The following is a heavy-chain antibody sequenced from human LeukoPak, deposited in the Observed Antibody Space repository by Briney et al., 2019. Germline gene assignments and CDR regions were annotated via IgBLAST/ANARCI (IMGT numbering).Heavy chain of an antibody. CDR2: ISGSGGST. CDR1: GFTFSSYA. V-gene: IGHV3-23*01. J-gene: IGHJ5*02. Sequence: GGSLRLSCAATGFTFSSYAMSWVRQAPGKGLEWVSAISGSGGSTYYADSVKGRFTISRDNSKNTLYLQMNSLRAEDTAVYYCARDLSLGSDSSGYYGNWFDPWGQGTLVTVSS. D-gene: IGHD3-22*01. CDR3: ARDLSLGSDSSGYYGNWFDP.